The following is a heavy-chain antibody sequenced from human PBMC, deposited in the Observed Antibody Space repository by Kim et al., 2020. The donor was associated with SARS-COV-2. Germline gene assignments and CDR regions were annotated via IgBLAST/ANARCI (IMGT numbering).Heavy chain of an antibody. CDR2: T. V-gene: IGHV3-23*01. D-gene: IGHD4-17*01. Sequence: TYYTDSVKARFTIARDKSKNTRYLQMNSLRAEDTAVYYCAEGGPYGDFDYWGQGTLVTVSS. CDR3: AEGGPYGDFDY. J-gene: IGHJ4*02.